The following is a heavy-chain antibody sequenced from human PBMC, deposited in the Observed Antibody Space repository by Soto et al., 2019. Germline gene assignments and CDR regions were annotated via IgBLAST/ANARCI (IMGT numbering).Heavy chain of an antibody. D-gene: IGHD2-15*01. V-gene: IGHV1-3*01. CDR1: GYTFTRYT. CDR2: SNAGNDIG. CDR3: ASFGGSVSG. Sequence: QVQLVQSGAEVKKPGASVKVSCKASGYTFTRYTMYWVRQAPGQRLACLGWSNAGNDIGRYSKKFQGRVTITSDTSATTVYTALSGLTSEDTSVCYCASFGGSVSGWGQGTLVTVSS. J-gene: IGHJ4*02.